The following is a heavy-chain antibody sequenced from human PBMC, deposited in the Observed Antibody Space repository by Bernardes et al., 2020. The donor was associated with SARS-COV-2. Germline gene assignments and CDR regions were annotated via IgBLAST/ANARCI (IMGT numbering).Heavy chain of an antibody. Sequence: GGSLRLSCAASGFTVSSSYMSWVRQAPGKGLEWVSLIDSVGNIYNADSVKGRFTISRDNSKNTVYLQMNSLRAEDTAMYYCARAPTIELWLRGYYFDYWGRGTLLTVSS. CDR1: GFTVSSSY. CDR2: IDSVGNI. J-gene: IGHJ4*02. CDR3: ARAPTIELWLRGYYFDY. V-gene: IGHV3-53*01. D-gene: IGHD5-18*01.